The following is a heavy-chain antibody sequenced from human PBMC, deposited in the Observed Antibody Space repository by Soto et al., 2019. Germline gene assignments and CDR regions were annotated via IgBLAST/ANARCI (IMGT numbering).Heavy chain of an antibody. CDR2: IHYSGTT. J-gene: IGHJ6*02. Sequence: QVHFQESGPGLVKLSETLSLTCTVSGGSINNYYCNWVRQPPGKGLEWIGSIHYSGTTHYNPSLESRVTISADRAKNQFSLKLNSVTAADTAVYYCAGDTYGMDVWGQGTTVTVSS. CDR1: GGSINNYY. CDR3: AGDTYGMDV. V-gene: IGHV4-59*01.